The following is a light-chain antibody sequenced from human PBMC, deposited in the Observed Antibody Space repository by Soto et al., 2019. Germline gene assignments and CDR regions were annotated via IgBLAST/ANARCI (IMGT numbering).Light chain of an antibody. CDR1: QSVSSTY. J-gene: IGKJ2*01. Sequence: EIVLTQSPGTLSLSPGERATLSCRASQSVSSTYIAWYQQNPGRAPRILIYCASSRATVIPDRFSGSGSGTDFTLTISRLEPEDFAVYFCQQYRSSPQFTFGEGTKVEIK. CDR2: CAS. CDR3: QQYRSSPQFT. V-gene: IGKV3-20*01.